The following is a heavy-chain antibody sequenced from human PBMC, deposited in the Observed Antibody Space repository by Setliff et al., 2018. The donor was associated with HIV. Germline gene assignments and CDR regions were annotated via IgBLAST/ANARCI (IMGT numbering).Heavy chain of an antibody. V-gene: IGHV3-9*01. J-gene: IGHJ6*03. Sequence: HPGGSLRLSCAGSGFIFSNYAMYWVRQAPGKGLERVSGISWNGDLTAYAGFTKGRFTISRDNARKSLYLEMNSLTTEDTALYYCVKDGSQSGLYYHYMDVWGKGTTVTVSS. CDR3: VKDGSQSGLYYHYMDV. CDR2: ISWNGDLT. D-gene: IGHD2-2*02. CDR1: GFIFSNYA.